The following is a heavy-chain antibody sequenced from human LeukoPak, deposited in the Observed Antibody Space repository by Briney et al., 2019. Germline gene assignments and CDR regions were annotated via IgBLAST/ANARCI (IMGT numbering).Heavy chain of an antibody. Sequence: PGGSLRLSCAASGFTFSSYSMNWVRQAPGKGLEWDSSISSSSYIYYADSVKGRFTISRDNSKNTLYLQMNSLRAEDTAVYYCARRAGAYSHAYDYWGQGTLVTVSS. J-gene: IGHJ4*02. D-gene: IGHD4/OR15-4a*01. CDR2: ISSSSYI. V-gene: IGHV3-21*04. CDR3: ARRAGAYSHAYDY. CDR1: GFTFSSYS.